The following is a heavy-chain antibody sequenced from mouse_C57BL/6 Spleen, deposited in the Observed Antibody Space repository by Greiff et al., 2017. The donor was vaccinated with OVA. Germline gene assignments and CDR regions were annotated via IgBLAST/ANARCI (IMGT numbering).Heavy chain of an antibody. CDR3: ARGATGGFAY. D-gene: IGHD1-1*01. CDR1: GYTFTSYW. Sequence: QVQLQQPGAELVMPGASVKLSCKASGYTFTSYWMHWVKQRPGHGLEWIGEIDPSDSYTNYNQKFKGKSTLTVDKSSSTAYMQLSSLTSEDSAVYYCARGATGGFAYWGQGTLVTVSA. CDR2: IDPSDSYT. J-gene: IGHJ3*01. V-gene: IGHV1-69*01.